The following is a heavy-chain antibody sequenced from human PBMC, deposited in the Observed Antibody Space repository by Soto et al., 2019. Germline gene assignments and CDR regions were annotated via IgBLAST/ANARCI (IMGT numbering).Heavy chain of an antibody. D-gene: IGHD4-4*01. V-gene: IGHV3-7*03. CDR3: ARDRGYSSFDY. CDR2: INQDVTEK. J-gene: IGHJ4*01. Sequence: AGGSLRLSCAASGFTFSNYWMSWVRQAPGKGLEWVANINQDVTEKNFLDSVMGRFTISRDNAKSSLLLQMNSLRVEDTAVYYCARDRGYSSFDYWGQGTPVTVSS. CDR1: GFTFSNYW.